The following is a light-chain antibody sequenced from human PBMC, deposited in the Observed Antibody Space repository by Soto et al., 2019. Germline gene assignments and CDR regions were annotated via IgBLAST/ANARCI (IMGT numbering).Light chain of an antibody. CDR2: DVS. Sequence: QSALTQPASVSGSPGQSITISCTGTSSDFGGYSYVSWYQQHPGKAPKLMIYDVSNRHSGVSNRFSGSKSGNTASLTISGLQAEDEADYYCSSYTSSSTLVFGTGTKLTVL. J-gene: IGLJ1*01. CDR1: SSDFGGYSY. V-gene: IGLV2-14*03. CDR3: SSYTSSSTLV.